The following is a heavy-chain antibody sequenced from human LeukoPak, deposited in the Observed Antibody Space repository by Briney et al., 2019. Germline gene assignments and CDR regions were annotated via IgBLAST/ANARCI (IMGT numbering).Heavy chain of an antibody. CDR3: ARGPRSSSTIYYYYYYMDV. D-gene: IGHD6-6*01. V-gene: IGHV4-34*01. CDR2: INHSGST. J-gene: IGHJ6*03. Sequence: SETLSLTSAVYGGSFSGYYWSWIRQPPGKGLEWIGEINHSGSTNYNPSLKSRVTISVDTSKNQFSLKLSSVTAADTAVYYCARGPRSSSTIYYYYYYMDVWGKGTTVTVSS. CDR1: GGSFSGYY.